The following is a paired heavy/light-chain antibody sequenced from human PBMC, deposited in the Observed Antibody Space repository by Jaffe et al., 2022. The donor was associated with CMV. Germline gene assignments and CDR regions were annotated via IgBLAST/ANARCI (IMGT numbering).Heavy chain of an antibody. D-gene: IGHD6-13*01. CDR2: INNNGAAT. V-gene: IGHV3-23*01. J-gene: IGHJ4*02. CDR3: VRAGRLSWYDY. CDR1: GFTFNQYT. Sequence: EAQLLESGGDLVHPGGSLRLSCAASGFTFNQYTMGWVRQAPGKGLEWVSDINNNGAATYYEDSVKGRFTISRDNSKNTLSLQMNSLTAEDTAIYYCVRAGRLSWYDYWGRGTLVTVSS.
Light chain of an antibody. CDR3: QKYDDAPLT. J-gene: IGKJ4*01. CDR1: QGIRNY. CDR2: DAS. Sequence: DIQMTQSPSSLSASVGDRVTITCRANQGIRNYLAWYQQKPGKIPNLLIYDASTLYSGVPSRFSGSGSGTDFTLTISSLQPDDVAIYYCQKYDDAPLTFGGGTKVEIK. V-gene: IGKV1-27*01.